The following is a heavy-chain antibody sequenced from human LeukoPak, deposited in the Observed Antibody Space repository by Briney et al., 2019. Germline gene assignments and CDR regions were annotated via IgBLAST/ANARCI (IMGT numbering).Heavy chain of an antibody. CDR2: IIPILGIA. J-gene: IGHJ6*02. CDR3: ARAAYCGGDCYPDYYYYYGMDV. D-gene: IGHD2-21*02. CDR1: GGTFSSYA. Sequence: SVKVSCKASGGTFSSYAIRWVRQAPGQGLEWMGRIIPILGIANYAQKFQGRVTITADKSTSTAYMELSSLRSEDTAVYYCARAAYCGGDCYPDYYYYYGMDVWGQGTTVTVSS. V-gene: IGHV1-69*04.